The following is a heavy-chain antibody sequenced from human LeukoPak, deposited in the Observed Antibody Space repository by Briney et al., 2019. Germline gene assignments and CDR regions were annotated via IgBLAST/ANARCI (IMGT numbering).Heavy chain of an antibody. J-gene: IGHJ4*02. CDR1: GRTFRSYA. V-gene: IGHV1-69*04. D-gene: IGHD6-19*01. Sequence: SVKVSCKASGRTFRSYAISWVRQAPGQGLEWMGRIIPILGIANYAQKFQGRVTITADKSTSTAYMELSSLRSEDTAVYYCASAVALPRYFDYWGQGTLVIVSS. CDR3: ASAVALPRYFDY. CDR2: IIPILGIA.